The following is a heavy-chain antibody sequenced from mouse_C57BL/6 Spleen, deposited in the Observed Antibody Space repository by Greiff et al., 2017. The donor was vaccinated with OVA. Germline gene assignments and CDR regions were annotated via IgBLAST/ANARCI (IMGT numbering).Heavy chain of an antibody. Sequence: QVQLQQPGAELVKPGASVKLSCKASGYTFTSYWMQWVKQRPGQGLEWIGEIDPSDSYTNYNQKFKGKSTLTVDKSSSTAYMQLSSLTSEDSAVYYCARWGDYDDLRAMDYWGQGTSVTVSS. CDR2: IDPSDSYT. D-gene: IGHD2-4*01. CDR1: GYTFTSYW. V-gene: IGHV1-50*01. J-gene: IGHJ4*01. CDR3: ARWGDYDDLRAMDY.